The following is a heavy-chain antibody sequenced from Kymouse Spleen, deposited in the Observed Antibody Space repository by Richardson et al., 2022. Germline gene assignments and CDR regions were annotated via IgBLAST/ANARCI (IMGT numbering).Heavy chain of an antibody. Sequence: EVQLVESGGGLVKPGGSLRLSCAASGFTFSNAWMSWVRQAPGKGLEWVGRIKSKTDGGTTDYAAPVKGRFTISRDDSKNTLYLQMNSLKTEDTAVYYCTTRDYGSGSPYYYGMDVWGQGTTVTVSS. CDR1: GFTFSNAW. J-gene: IGHJ6*02. CDR2: IKSKTDGGTT. CDR3: TTRDYGSGSPYYYGMDV. D-gene: IGHD3-10*01. V-gene: IGHV3-15*01.